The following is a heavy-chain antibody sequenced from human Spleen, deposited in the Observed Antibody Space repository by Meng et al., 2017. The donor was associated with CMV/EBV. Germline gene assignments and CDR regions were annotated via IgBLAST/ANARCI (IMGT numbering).Heavy chain of an antibody. D-gene: IGHD3-22*01. Sequence: SVKVSCKASGGNFTNYAFNWVRQAPGQGLEWMGGIIPMIGIATYAQNFQGRVTITADKSTRIVYVELSSLRSEDTAVYYCARGGGYDSSGYYYRWFDPWGQGTLVTVSS. CDR2: IIPMIGIA. J-gene: IGHJ5*02. V-gene: IGHV1-69*10. CDR3: ARGGGYDSSGYYYRWFDP. CDR1: GGNFTNYA.